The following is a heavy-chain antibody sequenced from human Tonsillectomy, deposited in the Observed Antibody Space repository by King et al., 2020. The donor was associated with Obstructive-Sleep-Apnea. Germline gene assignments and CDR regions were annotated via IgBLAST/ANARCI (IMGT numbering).Heavy chain of an antibody. V-gene: IGHV2-70*15. Sequence: QVTLRESGPALVKPTQTLTLTFSFPGFSLNTYGMCFSWIRQPPGKRLEWLARIGWGDEKKYRTSLKTSLTISKDTSKNQVVLTMTNMDPVDTGTYYCARVRADGYNLFHPDHWGQGTLVTVSS. CDR2: IGWGDEK. J-gene: IGHJ5*02. D-gene: IGHD5-24*01. CDR3: ARVRADGYNLFHPDH. CDR1: GFSLNTYGMC.